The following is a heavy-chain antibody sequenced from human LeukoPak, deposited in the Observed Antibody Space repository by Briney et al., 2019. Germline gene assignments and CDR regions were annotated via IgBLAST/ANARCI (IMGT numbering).Heavy chain of an antibody. J-gene: IGHJ5*02. D-gene: IGHD2-21*02. CDR2: ISGTSGTI. CDR3: AKRLGDPRAFDH. CDR1: GFTFSNYA. V-gene: IGHV3-23*01. Sequence: GGSLRLSCAASGFTFSNYAMSWVRQAPGKGLEWVSGISGTSGTINYAAPVKGRFTISRDNSKNTLYLQMNSLRVDDMAVYYCAKRLGDPRAFDHWGQGTLVTVSS.